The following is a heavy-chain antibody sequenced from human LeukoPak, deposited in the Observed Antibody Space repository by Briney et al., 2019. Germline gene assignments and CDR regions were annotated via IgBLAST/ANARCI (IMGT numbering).Heavy chain of an antibody. D-gene: IGHD2-8*02. Sequence: SETLSLTCTVSGGSISRGSYYWSWIRQPPEKGLEWIGYIYYSGSTNYNPSLKSRVTTSVDTSKNQFSLKLSSVTAADTAVYYCARDTGNWFDPWGQGTLVTVSS. CDR2: IYYSGST. J-gene: IGHJ5*02. CDR3: ARDTGNWFDP. CDR1: GGSISRGSYY. V-gene: IGHV4-61*01.